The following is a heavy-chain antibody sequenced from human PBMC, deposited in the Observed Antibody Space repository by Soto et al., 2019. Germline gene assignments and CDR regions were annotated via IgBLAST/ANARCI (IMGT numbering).Heavy chain of an antibody. CDR1: GYTFTSNN. J-gene: IGHJ4*02. CDR2: ISPYNGNT. D-gene: IGHD4-17*01. V-gene: IGHV1-18*01. CDR3: ARGIYGDYVGIF. Sequence: QVQLVQSGAEVKKPGASVKVSCKASGYTFTSNNINWVRQAPGQGLEWMGWISPYNGNTNYAQKLQGRVTMTTDTSTSTAFMELRSLRSDDTAVYYCARGIYGDYVGIFWGQGTLLTVSS.